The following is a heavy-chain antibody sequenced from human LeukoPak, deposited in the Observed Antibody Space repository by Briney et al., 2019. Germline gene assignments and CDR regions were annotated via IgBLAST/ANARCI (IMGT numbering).Heavy chain of an antibody. CDR2: ISHSGST. V-gene: IGHV4-34*01. Sequence: SETLSLTCAVYGGSFSGYYWSWIRQPPGKGLEWIGEISHSGSTNYNPSLKSRVTISVDTSKNQFSLKLSSVTAADTAVYYCARGRGAAAGTMGYWGQGTLVTVSS. CDR1: GGSFSGYY. CDR3: ARGRGAAAGTMGY. D-gene: IGHD6-13*01. J-gene: IGHJ4*02.